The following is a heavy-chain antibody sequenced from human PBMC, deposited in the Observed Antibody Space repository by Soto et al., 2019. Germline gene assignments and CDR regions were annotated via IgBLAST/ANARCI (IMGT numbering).Heavy chain of an antibody. D-gene: IGHD3-3*01. CDR1: GYSFTSYW. CDR3: ARLLGLNVFWSGYYIYYYMDV. CDR2: IYPGNSDT. Sequence: PGESLKISCKGSGYSFTSYWIGWVRQMPGKGLEWMGIIYPGNSDTRYSPSFQGQVTISADKSISTAYLQWSSLKASDTAMYYCARLLGLNVFWSGYYIYYYMDVWGKGTTVTVSS. V-gene: IGHV5-51*01. J-gene: IGHJ6*03.